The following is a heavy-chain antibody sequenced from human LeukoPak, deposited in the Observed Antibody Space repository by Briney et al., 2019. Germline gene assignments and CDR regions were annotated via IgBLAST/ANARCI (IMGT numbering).Heavy chain of an antibody. Sequence: GGSLRLSCAASGFNFTRYNMNWVRQAPGKGLEHISYISSISRTIDNADSVKGRFTISRDNAKNSLYLQMNSLRAEDTAVYYCARHVVAVGFDYWGQGTLVTVSS. CDR2: ISSISRTI. V-gene: IGHV3-48*01. CDR1: GFNFTRYN. CDR3: ARHVVAVGFDY. D-gene: IGHD3-22*01. J-gene: IGHJ4*02.